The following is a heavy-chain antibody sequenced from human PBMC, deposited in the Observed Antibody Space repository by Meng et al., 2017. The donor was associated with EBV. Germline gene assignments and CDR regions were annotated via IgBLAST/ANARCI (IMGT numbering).Heavy chain of an antibody. CDR2: INPNSGGT. V-gene: IGHV1-2*06. CDR1: GYTFTGYY. CDR3: ARVGIAVAGTGDY. J-gene: IGHJ4*02. D-gene: IGHD6-19*01. Sequence: VQPVQVGAEVKEPGASVKVSCKASGYTFTGYYMHWVRQAPGQGLEWMGRINPNSGGTNYAQKFQGRVTMTRDTSISTAYMELSRLRSDDTAVYYCARVGIAVAGTGDYWGQGTLVTVSS.